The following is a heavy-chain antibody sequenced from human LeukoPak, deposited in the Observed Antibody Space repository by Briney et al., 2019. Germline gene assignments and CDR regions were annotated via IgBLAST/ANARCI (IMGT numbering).Heavy chain of an antibody. V-gene: IGHV1-69*13. CDR2: IIPIFGTA. J-gene: IGHJ4*02. Sequence: ASVKVSCKASGGTFSSYAISWVRQAPGQGLEWMGGIIPIFGTANYAQKFQGRVTITADESTSTAYMELRSLRSDDTAVYYCARDPDYYDSSHPDYWGQGTLVTVSS. CDR1: GGTFSSYA. CDR3: ARDPDYYDSSHPDY. D-gene: IGHD3-22*01.